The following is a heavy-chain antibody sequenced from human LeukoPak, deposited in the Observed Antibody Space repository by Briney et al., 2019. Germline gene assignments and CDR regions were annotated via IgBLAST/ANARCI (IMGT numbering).Heavy chain of an antibody. CDR2: IYYSGST. J-gene: IGHJ6*02. Sequence: SETLSLTCTVSGGSIRSYYWTWIRQPPGKGLEWIGYIYYSGSTYYNPSLKSRVTISVDTSKNQFSLKLSSVAAADTAVYYCARLTTVATIYGMDVWGQGTTVTVSS. CDR1: GGSIRSYY. CDR3: ARLTTVATIYGMDV. V-gene: IGHV4-59*12. D-gene: IGHD5-12*01.